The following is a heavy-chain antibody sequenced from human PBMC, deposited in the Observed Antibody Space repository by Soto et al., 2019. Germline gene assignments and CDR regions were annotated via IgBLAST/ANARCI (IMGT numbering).Heavy chain of an antibody. V-gene: IGHV1-69*10. CDR3: ARALRLRGDVFDI. D-gene: IGHD3-10*01. Sequence: SVKVSCRASGGSFSNYAISWVRQAPGQGLEWMGAIIPILGSAHYSQKFQDRVTITADKSTITAYMELSSLTSEDTAVYYCARALRLRGDVFDIWGQGTMVTVSS. J-gene: IGHJ3*02. CDR2: IIPILGSA. CDR1: GGSFSNYA.